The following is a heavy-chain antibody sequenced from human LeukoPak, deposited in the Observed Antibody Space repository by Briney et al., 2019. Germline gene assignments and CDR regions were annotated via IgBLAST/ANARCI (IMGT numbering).Heavy chain of an antibody. J-gene: IGHJ4*02. D-gene: IGHD1-1*01. V-gene: IGHV3-7*01. CDR2: INQDGGAK. CDR1: GFIFSNYR. CDR3: ARAPTTGTVDY. Sequence: LPGGSLRLSCAASGFIFSNYRMSWVRQAPGKGLEWVANINQDGGAKYYVDPLKGRFTISRDNIEKSLYQQLNSLTADDTAVYFCARAPTTGTVDYWGQGTLVTVSS.